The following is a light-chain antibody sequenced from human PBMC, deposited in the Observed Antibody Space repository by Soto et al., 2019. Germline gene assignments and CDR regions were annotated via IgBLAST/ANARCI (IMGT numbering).Light chain of an antibody. CDR1: QSISDT. CDR2: SAS. V-gene: IGKV3-15*01. J-gene: IGKJ1*01. CDR3: QQYTNGPWT. Sequence: EIVMTQSPATLSVSPGGRATLSCRASQSISDTLAWYQQKPGQAPRLLIYSASRRATGFPGRFSGSGSGTDFTLTISRLQSEDLAVYYCQQYTNGPWTFGNGTKVEIK.